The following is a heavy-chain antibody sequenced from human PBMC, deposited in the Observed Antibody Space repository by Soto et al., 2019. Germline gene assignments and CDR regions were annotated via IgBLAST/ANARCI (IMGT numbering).Heavy chain of an antibody. V-gene: IGHV4-30-4*01. CDR1: GGSISSGDYY. J-gene: IGHJ3*02. Sequence: PSETLSLTGTVSGGSISSGDYYWSWIRQPPGKGLEWIGYIYYSGSTYYNPSLKSRVTISVDTSKNQFSLKLSSVTAADTAVYYCARGGGYVAFDICGQRTMVPVSS. CDR2: IYYSGST. D-gene: IGHD5-12*01. CDR3: ARGGGYVAFDI.